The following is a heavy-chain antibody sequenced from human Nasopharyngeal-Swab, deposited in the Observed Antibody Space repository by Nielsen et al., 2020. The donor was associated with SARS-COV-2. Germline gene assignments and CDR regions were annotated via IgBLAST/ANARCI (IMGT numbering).Heavy chain of an antibody. CDR3: ARGPSSSRFDP. CDR1: GFTFSSSW. CDR2: ISDSGTTM. J-gene: IGHJ5*02. D-gene: IGHD6-13*01. V-gene: IGHV3-11*01. Sequence: GGSLRLSCAASGFTFSSSWIHWIRQAPGKGLEWVSYISDSGTTMYADSVKGRFTISRDNARKSVYLQLNSLRAEDTAVYYCARGPSSSRFDPWGQGSLVTVSS.